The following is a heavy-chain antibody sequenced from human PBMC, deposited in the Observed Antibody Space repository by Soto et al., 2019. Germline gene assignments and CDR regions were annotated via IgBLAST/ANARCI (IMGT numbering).Heavy chain of an antibody. CDR1: GGSISSSNYY. V-gene: IGHV4-39*01. D-gene: IGHD6-6*01. CDR3: ARHIAARPGYYYGMDV. J-gene: IGHJ6*02. CDR2: MSYSGST. Sequence: PSETLSLTCTVSGGSISSSNYYWGWIRQPPGKGLEWIGSMSYSGSTHYNPSLNSRVTISVDTSKNQFSLNLSSVTAADTAVYYCARHIAARPGYYYGMDVWGQGTPVTVS.